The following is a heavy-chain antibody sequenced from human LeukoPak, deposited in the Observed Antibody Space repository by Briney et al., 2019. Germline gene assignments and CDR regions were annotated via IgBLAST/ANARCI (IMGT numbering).Heavy chain of an antibody. J-gene: IGHJ3*02. V-gene: IGHV3-9*01. Sequence: GRSLRLSCAASGFTFDDYAMHWVRHAPGKGLEWVSGISWNSGSIGYADSVKGRFTISRDNAKNSLYLQMNSLRAEDTALYYCAKADSSGWADAFDIWGQGTMVTVSS. CDR1: GFTFDDYA. D-gene: IGHD6-19*01. CDR3: AKADSSGWADAFDI. CDR2: ISWNSGSI.